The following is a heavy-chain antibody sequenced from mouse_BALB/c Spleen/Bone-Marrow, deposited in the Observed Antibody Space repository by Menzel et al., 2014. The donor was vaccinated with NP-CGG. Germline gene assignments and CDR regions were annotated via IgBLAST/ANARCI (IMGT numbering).Heavy chain of an antibody. Sequence: VQLQESGPGLVAPSQSLSITCTVSGFSLTDYGLNWVRQPPGKNLEWLGMIWGDGSTDYSSALKSRLSISKDNSQSQVFLKMNSLETDDTARYYCARDLYYYGFDYWGQGTTLTVSS. J-gene: IGHJ2*01. CDR3: ARDLYYYGFDY. CDR2: IWGDGST. V-gene: IGHV2-6-7*01. CDR1: GFSLTDYG. D-gene: IGHD1-1*01.